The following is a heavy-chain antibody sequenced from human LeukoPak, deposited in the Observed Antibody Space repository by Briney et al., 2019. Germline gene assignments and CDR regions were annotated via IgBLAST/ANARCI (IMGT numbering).Heavy chain of an antibody. CDR2: ISSSGFTI. Sequence: GGSLRLFCAASGFTFSGYEMNWVRQAPGKGLEWVSYISSSGFTIYYADSVKGRFTISRDNAKNSLYLQMNSLRAEDTAVYYCARQLRTHTNWFDPWGQGTLVTVSS. CDR3: ARQLRTHTNWFDP. V-gene: IGHV3-48*03. J-gene: IGHJ5*02. D-gene: IGHD3-3*01. CDR1: GFTFSGYE.